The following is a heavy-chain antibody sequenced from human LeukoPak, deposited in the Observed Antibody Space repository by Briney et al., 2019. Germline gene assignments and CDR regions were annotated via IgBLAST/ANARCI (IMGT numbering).Heavy chain of an antibody. Sequence: PGGSLRLSCAASGFTFSSYGMHWVRQAPGKGLEWVAFIRYDGSNKYYADSVKGRFTISRDNSKNTLYLQMNSLRAEDTAVYYCAKDMTTVPRRQEVNWYFDLRGRGTLVTVSS. CDR3: AKDMTTVPRRQEVNWYFDL. CDR1: GFTFSSYG. D-gene: IGHD4-17*01. CDR2: IRYDGSNK. J-gene: IGHJ2*01. V-gene: IGHV3-30*02.